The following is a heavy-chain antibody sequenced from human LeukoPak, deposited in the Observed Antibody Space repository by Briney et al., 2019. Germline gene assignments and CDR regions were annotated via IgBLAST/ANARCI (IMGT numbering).Heavy chain of an antibody. Sequence: PGRSLRLSCAASGFIFSSYGMHWVRQAPGKGLEWVAVIWYDGSNKYYADSVKGRFTISRDNSKNTLYLQMNSLRAEDTAVYYCARDRHYGSGSSYYFDYWGQGTLVTVSS. CDR2: IWYDGSNK. CDR3: ARDRHYGSGSSYYFDY. J-gene: IGHJ4*02. D-gene: IGHD3-10*01. CDR1: GFIFSSYG. V-gene: IGHV3-33*01.